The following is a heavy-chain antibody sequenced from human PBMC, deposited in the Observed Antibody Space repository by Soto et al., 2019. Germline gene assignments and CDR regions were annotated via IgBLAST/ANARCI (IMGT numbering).Heavy chain of an antibody. Sequence: GGSLRLSCAASGFTFSNAWMNWVRQAPGKGLEWVGRIKSKTDGGTTDYAAPVKGRFTISRDDSKNTLYLQMNSLKTEDTAVYYCSGDYVWGSYRYYFDYWGQGTLVTVSS. CDR3: SGDYVWGSYRYYFDY. CDR2: IKSKTDGGTT. CDR1: GFTFSNAW. D-gene: IGHD3-16*02. J-gene: IGHJ4*02. V-gene: IGHV3-15*07.